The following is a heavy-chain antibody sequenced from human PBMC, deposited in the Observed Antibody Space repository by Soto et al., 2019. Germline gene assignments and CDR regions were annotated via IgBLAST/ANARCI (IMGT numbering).Heavy chain of an antibody. D-gene: IGHD3-10*01. V-gene: IGHV4-30-4*08. J-gene: IGHJ4*02. CDR1: GGSISSGGYY. Sequence: PSETLSLTCTVSGGSISSGGYYWSWIRQHPGKGLEWIGYIYYSGSTYYNPSLKIRVTISLDTSKNQFSLKLSSVTAADTAVYYCARVGGFGATTIDYWGQGTLVTVSS. CDR2: IYYSGST. CDR3: ARVGGFGATTIDY.